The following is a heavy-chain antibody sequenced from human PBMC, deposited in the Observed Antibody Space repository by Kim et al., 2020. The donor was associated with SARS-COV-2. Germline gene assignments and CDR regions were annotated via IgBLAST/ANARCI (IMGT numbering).Heavy chain of an antibody. J-gene: IGHJ6*02. Sequence: YADPVQGRFGISREKVKKSLYLQMNKVRGEDTAVYYCAREGGYYYVGMDVWGQGTTVTVS. CDR3: AREGGYYYVGMDV. D-gene: IGHD3-16*01. V-gene: IGHV3-11*06.